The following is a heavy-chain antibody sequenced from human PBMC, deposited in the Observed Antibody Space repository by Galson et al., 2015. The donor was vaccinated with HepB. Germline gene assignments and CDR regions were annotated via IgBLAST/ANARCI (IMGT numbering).Heavy chain of an antibody. CDR1: GYTFTTYA. CDR3: ARDPGYCSGGSCYSRRFYYFDY. V-gene: IGHV7-4-1*02. D-gene: IGHD2-15*01. Sequence: SVKVSCKASGYTFTTYAMNWVRQAPGQGLEWMGWINTNTGNPTYAQGFTGRFVFSLDTSVSTAYLQISSLKAEDTAVYYCARDPGYCSGGSCYSRRFYYFDYWGQGTLATVSS. CDR2: INTNTGNP. J-gene: IGHJ4*02.